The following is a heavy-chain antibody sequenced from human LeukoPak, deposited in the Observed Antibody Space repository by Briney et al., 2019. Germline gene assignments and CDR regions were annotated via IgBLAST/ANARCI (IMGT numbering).Heavy chain of an antibody. CDR1: GFTFSTYN. Sequence: GGSLRLSCAASGFTFSTYNMNWVRQAPGKGLEWVSYISSSGSTRYYAHSVKGRFTISRDNAKNSLYLQMNSLRAEDTAVYYCATGIVVVVGGAFDIWGQGTMVTVSS. D-gene: IGHD2-15*01. J-gene: IGHJ3*02. V-gene: IGHV3-48*04. CDR3: ATGIVVVVGGAFDI. CDR2: ISSSGSTR.